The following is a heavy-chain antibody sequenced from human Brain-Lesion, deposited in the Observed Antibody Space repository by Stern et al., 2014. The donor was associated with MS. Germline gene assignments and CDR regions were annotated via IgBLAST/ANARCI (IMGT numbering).Heavy chain of an antibody. CDR1: GDSVSSNSAA. CDR3: AKGYNWFDS. CDR2: TYYRSKWYY. J-gene: IGHJ5*01. V-gene: IGHV6-1*01. Sequence: QVQLGQSGPGLLKPSQTLALTFAISGDSVSSNSAAWNWIRQSPSRGLEWLGRTYYRSKWYYQYAESVKSRITINADTSTNQFSLQLNSVTPEDTAVYLCAKGYNWFDSWGQGTVFTVS.